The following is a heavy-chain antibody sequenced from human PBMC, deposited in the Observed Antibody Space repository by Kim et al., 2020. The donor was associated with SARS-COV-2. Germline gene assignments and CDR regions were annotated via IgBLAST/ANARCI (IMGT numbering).Heavy chain of an antibody. CDR2: ISSSGSTI. D-gene: IGHD2-2*01. V-gene: IGHV3-48*03. Sequence: GGSLRLSCAASGFTFSSYEMNWVRQAPGKGLEWVSYISSSGSTIYYADSVKGRFTISRDNAKNSLYLQMNSLRAEDTAVYYCARDKAPLGTHFTMGCSSTSCPYYDYYYGMDVWGQGTTVTVSS. J-gene: IGHJ6*02. CDR1: GFTFSSYE. CDR3: ARDKAPLGTHFTMGCSSTSCPYYDYYYGMDV.